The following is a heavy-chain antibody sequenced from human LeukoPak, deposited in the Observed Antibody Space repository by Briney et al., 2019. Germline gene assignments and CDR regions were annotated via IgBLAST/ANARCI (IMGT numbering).Heavy chain of an antibody. V-gene: IGHV4-59*01. CDR3: ARVGSSSWYDY. CDR2: TYYSGST. D-gene: IGHD6-13*01. CDR1: GGSISSYY. J-gene: IGHJ4*02. Sequence: SETLSLTCTVSGGSISSYYWSWIRQPPGKGLEWIWYTYYSGSTNYNPSLKSRVTISVDTSKNQFSLKLSSVTAADTAVYYCARVGSSSWYDYWGQGTLVTVSS.